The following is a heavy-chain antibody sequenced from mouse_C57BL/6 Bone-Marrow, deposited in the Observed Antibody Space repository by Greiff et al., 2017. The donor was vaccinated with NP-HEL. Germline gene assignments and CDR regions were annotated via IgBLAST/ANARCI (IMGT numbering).Heavy chain of an antibody. CDR3: ARQIPLICSYFDV. D-gene: IGHD1-3*01. J-gene: IGHJ1*03. CDR1: GFSLTSYG. V-gene: IGHV2-2*01. CDR2: IWSGGST. Sequence: VQLQQSGPGLVQPSHCLSITCTVSGFSLTSYGVHWVRQSPGKGLEWLGVIWSGGSTDYNAAFISRLSISKDNSKSQVFFKMNSLQADDTAIYYCARQIPLICSYFDVWGTGTTVTVSS.